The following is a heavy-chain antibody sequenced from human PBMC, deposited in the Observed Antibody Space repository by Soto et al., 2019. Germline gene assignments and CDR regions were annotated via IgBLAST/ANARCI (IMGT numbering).Heavy chain of an antibody. J-gene: IGHJ3*02. CDR2: ISWNGGSI. CDR1: GFTFDDYA. Sequence: EVQLVESGGGLVQPGGSLRLSCAASGFTFDDYAMHWVRQAPGKGLEWVSGISWNGGSIGYADSVKGRFTISRDNAKNSLYLHMNSLRAEDRAWYYCAKGYAFDIWGQGTMVTVSS. CDR3: AKGYAFDI. V-gene: IGHV3-9*01.